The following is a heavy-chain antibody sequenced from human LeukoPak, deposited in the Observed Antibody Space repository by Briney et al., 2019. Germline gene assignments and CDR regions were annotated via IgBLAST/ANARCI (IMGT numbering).Heavy chain of an antibody. V-gene: IGHV1-2*02. D-gene: IGHD3-22*01. Sequence: AAVKVSCKASGYTVSDYYMHWVRQAPGQGLEWMGWINPNSGGTNYAQKFQGRVTMTRDMSISTAYMEVSRLTSDDTAVYYCARATIADSSTYYIDYWGLGTLVTV. CDR2: INPNSGGT. J-gene: IGHJ4*02. CDR3: ARATIADSSTYYIDY. CDR1: GYTVSDYY.